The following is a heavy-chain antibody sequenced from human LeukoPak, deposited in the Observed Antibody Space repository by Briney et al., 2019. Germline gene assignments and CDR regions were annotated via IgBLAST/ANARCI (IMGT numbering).Heavy chain of an antibody. CDR1: GFTFSNYW. J-gene: IGHJ5*01. Sequence: GGSLRLSCAASGFTFSNYWIHWVRQAPGKGLVWVSRINPAGNYANYADSVKGRFTISRDNAKNTVYLQMNSLRAEDTALFYCVKDWDHYDFDSWGQGTLVTVSS. D-gene: IGHD3-3*01. CDR2: INPAGNYA. V-gene: IGHV3-74*01. CDR3: VKDWDHYDFDS.